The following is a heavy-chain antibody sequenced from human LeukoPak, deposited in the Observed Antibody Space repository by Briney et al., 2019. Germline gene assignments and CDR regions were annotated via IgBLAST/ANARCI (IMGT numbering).Heavy chain of an antibody. D-gene: IGHD2-15*01. CDR1: GGSISSHY. CDR3: ARADMGAFDI. J-gene: IGHJ3*02. Sequence: SETLSLTCTVSGGSISSHYLSWIRQPPGKGLEWIGYIYYSGSTNYNPSLKSRVTISVDTSKNQFSLKLSSVTAADTAVYYCARADMGAFDIWGQGTMVTVSS. V-gene: IGHV4-59*11. CDR2: IYYSGST.